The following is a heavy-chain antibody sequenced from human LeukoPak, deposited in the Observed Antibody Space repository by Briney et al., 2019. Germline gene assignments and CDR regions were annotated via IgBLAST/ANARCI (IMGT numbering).Heavy chain of an antibody. Sequence: SETLSLTCTVSGGSISSSSYYWGWIRQPPGKGLEWIGSIYYSGSTYYNPSLKSRVTISVDTSKNQFSLNLSSVTAADTAVYYCARCSPDYCDYWGQGTLVTVSS. J-gene: IGHJ4*02. CDR1: GGSISSSSYY. V-gene: IGHV4-39*01. D-gene: IGHD2-15*01. CDR2: IYYSGST. CDR3: ARCSPDYCDY.